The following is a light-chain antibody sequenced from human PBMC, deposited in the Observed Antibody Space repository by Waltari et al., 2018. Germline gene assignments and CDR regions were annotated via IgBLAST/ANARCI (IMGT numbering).Light chain of an antibody. Sequence: QSALTQPASVSGSPGQSITISCTGTSSAVGGYNYVSWYQQHPGKAPKLMIYEVSNRPSGVSNRFSGSKSGNTASLTISGLQAEDEADYYCSSYTSSSTLPVFGTGTKVTVL. J-gene: IGLJ1*01. CDR2: EVS. CDR1: SSAVGGYNY. V-gene: IGLV2-14*01. CDR3: SSYTSSSTLPV.